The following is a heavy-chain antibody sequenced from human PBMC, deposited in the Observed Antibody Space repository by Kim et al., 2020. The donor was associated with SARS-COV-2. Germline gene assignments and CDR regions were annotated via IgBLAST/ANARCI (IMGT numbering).Heavy chain of an antibody. J-gene: IGHJ3*02. CDR3: ARAAAGERGAFDI. Sequence: YDPCLMSRVTIPVDTSKTQFSLKLSSVTAADTAVYYGARAAAGERGAFDIWGQGTMVTVSS. V-gene: IGHV4-59*01. D-gene: IGHD6-13*01.